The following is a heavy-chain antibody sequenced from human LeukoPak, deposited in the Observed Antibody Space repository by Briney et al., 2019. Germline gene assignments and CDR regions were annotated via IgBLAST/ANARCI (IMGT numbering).Heavy chain of an antibody. V-gene: IGHV4-59*12. J-gene: IGHJ5*02. D-gene: IGHD3-10*01. CDR3: ARERITMVRGVIVDNWFDP. Sequence: SETLSLTCTVSGDSISNDYWNWIRQPPGKGLEWIGHVYYSENTNYNPSLKSRVTISVDRSKNQFSLKLSSVTAADTAVYYCARERITMVRGVIVDNWFDPWGQGTLVTVSS. CDR1: GDSISNDY. CDR2: VYYSENT.